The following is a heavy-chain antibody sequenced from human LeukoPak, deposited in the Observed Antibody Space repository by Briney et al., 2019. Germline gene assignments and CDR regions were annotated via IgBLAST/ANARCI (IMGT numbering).Heavy chain of an antibody. CDR2: IIPIYGTT. V-gene: IGHV1-69*05. J-gene: IGHJ6*03. Sequence: ASVKVSCKASGGTFGDYAISWVRQAPGHGLEWMGGIIPIYGTTHYAQKFQGRVTIHTDESTSSAYMELRSLRFEDTAVYYCARGKRPTDITIFLTPYYYHMDAWGRGTTVTVS. CDR1: GGTFGDYA. D-gene: IGHD2/OR15-2a*01. CDR3: ARGKRPTDITIFLTPYYYHMDA.